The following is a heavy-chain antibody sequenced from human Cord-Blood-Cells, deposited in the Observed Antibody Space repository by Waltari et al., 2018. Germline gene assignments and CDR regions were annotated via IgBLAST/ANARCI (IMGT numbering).Heavy chain of an antibody. CDR3: ARVWGSYFDY. CDR1: GGPISSHY. J-gene: IGHJ4*02. Sequence: QVQLQESGPGLVKPSETLSLTCTVPGGPISSHYWSWIRQPPGKGLEWIGYIYYSGSTNYNPSLKSRVTISVDTSKNQFSLKLSSVTAADTAVYYCARVWGSYFDYWGQGTLVTVSS. CDR2: IYYSGST. V-gene: IGHV4-59*11. D-gene: IGHD3-16*01.